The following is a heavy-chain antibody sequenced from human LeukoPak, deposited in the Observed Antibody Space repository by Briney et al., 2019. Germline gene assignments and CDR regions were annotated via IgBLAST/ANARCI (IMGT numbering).Heavy chain of an antibody. Sequence: PGGSLRLSCAASGFTFSSYDMHWVRQAPGKGLEWVAFIRYDGSNKYYADSVKGRFTTSRDNSKNTLYLQMNSLRAEDTAVYYCARDSYYDSSGYDYWGQGTLVTVSS. CDR3: ARDSYYDSSGYDY. J-gene: IGHJ4*02. CDR2: IRYDGSNK. D-gene: IGHD3-22*01. CDR1: GFTFSSYD. V-gene: IGHV3-30*02.